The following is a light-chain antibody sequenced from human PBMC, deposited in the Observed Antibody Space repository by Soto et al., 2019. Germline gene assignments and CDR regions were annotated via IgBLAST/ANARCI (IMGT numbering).Light chain of an antibody. CDR3: QQYDNWPLT. CDR1: HSVSSN. Sequence: EIVMTQSPATLSVSPGERATLSCRASHSVSSNLAWYQQKSGQTPRLLIYGASTRATDIPARFSGSGSGTEFTLTISSLQSEDFAVYYCQQYDNWPLTFGGGTKVEIK. CDR2: GAS. J-gene: IGKJ4*01. V-gene: IGKV3-15*01.